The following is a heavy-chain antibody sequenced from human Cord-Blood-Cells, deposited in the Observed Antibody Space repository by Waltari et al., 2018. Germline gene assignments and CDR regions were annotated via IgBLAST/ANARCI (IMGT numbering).Heavy chain of an antibody. Sequence: LEWVSYISSSSSTIYYADSLKGRFTISRDNAKNSLSLQMNSLRDEDTAVYYRGRDEYDAFDIWGQGTTVTVSS. CDR2: ISSSSSTI. CDR3: GRDEYDAFDI. V-gene: IGHV3-48*02. J-gene: IGHJ3*02.